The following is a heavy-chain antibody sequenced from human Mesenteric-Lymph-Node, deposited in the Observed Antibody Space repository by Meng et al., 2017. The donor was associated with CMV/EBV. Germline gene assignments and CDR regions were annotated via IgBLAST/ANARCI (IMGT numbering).Heavy chain of an antibody. CDR1: GGSISSYY. J-gene: IGHJ4*02. CDR3: ARGYCSSTSCYFDY. Sequence: VSGGSISSYYWSWIRQPPGKGLEWIGYIYYSGSTNYNPSLKSRVTISVDTSKNQFSLKLSSVTAADTAVYYCARGYCSSTSCYFDYWGQGTLVTVSS. V-gene: IGHV4-59*01. CDR2: IYYSGST. D-gene: IGHD2-2*01.